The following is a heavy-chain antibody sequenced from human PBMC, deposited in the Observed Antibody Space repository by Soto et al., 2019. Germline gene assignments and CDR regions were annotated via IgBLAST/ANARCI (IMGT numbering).Heavy chain of an antibody. Sequence: LSLTCTVSGASMSGLYWSWIRQPPGKGLEWIGYIHYSGNTNYNPSLKSRVTISVDTYKNQVSLELTSVTTADTAVYFCAKGGWSMDSWGRGILVTVSS. V-gene: IGHV4-59*11. D-gene: IGHD6-19*01. J-gene: IGHJ4*02. CDR1: GASMSGLY. CDR3: AKGGWSMDS. CDR2: IHYSGNT.